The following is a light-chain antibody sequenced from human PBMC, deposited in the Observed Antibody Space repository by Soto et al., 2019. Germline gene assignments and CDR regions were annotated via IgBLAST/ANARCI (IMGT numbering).Light chain of an antibody. CDR1: QSVASN. Sequence: DIVMTQSPATLSVSPGERATLSCRASQSVASNLAWYQQRPGQAPRLLIYGASPRATGVPVRFSGSGSGTEFTLTISSLQSEDFAVYYCHHYNNWPHTIGGGTKVEIK. CDR3: HHYNNWPHT. V-gene: IGKV3-15*01. J-gene: IGKJ4*01. CDR2: GAS.